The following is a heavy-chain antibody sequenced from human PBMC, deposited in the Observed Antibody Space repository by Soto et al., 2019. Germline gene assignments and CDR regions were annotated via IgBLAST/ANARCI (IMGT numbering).Heavy chain of an antibody. CDR1: GFTFDEFG. Sequence: GSLRLSCAVSGFTFDEFGMSWVRQVPGKGPEWVSSFNWNGNYIHYADSVTGRFTISRDNSKNTLYLQMNSLRAEDTALYYCANIIDQRTDCWGQGTLVTVSS. V-gene: IGHV3-20*04. CDR3: ANIIDQRTDC. CDR2: FNWNGNYI. J-gene: IGHJ4*02. D-gene: IGHD3-16*02.